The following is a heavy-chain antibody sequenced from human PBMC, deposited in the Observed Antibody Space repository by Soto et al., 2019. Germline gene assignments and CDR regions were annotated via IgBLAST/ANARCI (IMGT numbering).Heavy chain of an antibody. V-gene: IGHV3-74*01. Sequence: EVQLVESGGGLVQPGGSLRLSCEASGFTFSDYWIHWVRQAPGKGLVWLSRIKGDASTTNYADSVMGRFTVSRDNARKTVYLQMNSLRAEDTAIFYRARGGSGFYYGDVWGKGITVTVSS. D-gene: IGHD5-12*01. CDR1: GFTFSDYW. CDR2: IKGDASTT. J-gene: IGHJ6*03. CDR3: ARGGSGFYYGDV.